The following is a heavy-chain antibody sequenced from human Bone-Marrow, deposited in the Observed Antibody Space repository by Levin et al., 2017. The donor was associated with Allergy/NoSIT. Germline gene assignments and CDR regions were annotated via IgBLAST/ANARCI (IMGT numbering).Heavy chain of an antibody. D-gene: IGHD2-15*01. CDR3: AREIGKRAAGLLGLYALDV. CDR1: GFTFNTYW. Sequence: QSGGSLRLSCAASGFTFNTYWMNWVRQAPGEGLEWVASIKQDGSEKHYVDSVKGRFTISRDNAKYSLYLEMNSVRAEDTALYFCAREIGKRAAGLLGLYALDVWGQGTTVTVSS. V-gene: IGHV3-7*01. J-gene: IGHJ6*02. CDR2: IKQDGSEK.